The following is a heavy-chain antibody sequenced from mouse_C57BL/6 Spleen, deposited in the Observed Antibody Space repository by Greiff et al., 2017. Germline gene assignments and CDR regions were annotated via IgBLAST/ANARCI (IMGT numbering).Heavy chain of an antibody. CDR3: ARGDYYYYALSAMDY. V-gene: IGHV1-80*01. CDR1: GYAFSSYW. Sequence: VQLQQSGAELVKPGASVTISCKASGYAFSSYWMNWVKQRPGKGLEWIGQIYPGDGDTTYNGKFKGKANLTADKSSSTADMHLSSLTSEDSAVYFGARGDYYYYALSAMDYWGQGTSVTVSS. J-gene: IGHJ4*01. D-gene: IGHD2-4*01. CDR2: IYPGDGDT.